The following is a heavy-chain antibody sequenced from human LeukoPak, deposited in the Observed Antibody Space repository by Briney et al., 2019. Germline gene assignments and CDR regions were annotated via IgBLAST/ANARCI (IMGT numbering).Heavy chain of an antibody. D-gene: IGHD6-25*01. CDR2: INHSGST. V-gene: IGHV4-34*01. Sequence: SETLSLTCAVYGGSFSGDYWSWIRQPPGKGLEWIGEINHSGSTNYNPSLKSRVTISVDTSKNQFSLKLSSVTAADTAVYYCARGGYPFDYWGQGTLVTVSS. CDR3: ARGGYPFDY. J-gene: IGHJ4*02. CDR1: GGSFSGDY.